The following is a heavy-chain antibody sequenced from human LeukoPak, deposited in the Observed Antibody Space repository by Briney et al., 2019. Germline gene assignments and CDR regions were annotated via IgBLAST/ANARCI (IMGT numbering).Heavy chain of an antibody. V-gene: IGHV3-30-3*01. CDR3: ARDQSITGTTIPPPTFDY. CDR1: GFTFSSCA. Sequence: PGGSLRLSCAASGFTFSSCAMHWVRQAPGKGLEWVAVISYDGSNKYYADSVKGRFTISRDNSKNTLYLQMNSLRAEDTAVYYCARDQSITGTTIPPPTFDYWGQGTLVTVSS. D-gene: IGHD1-7*01. J-gene: IGHJ4*02. CDR2: ISYDGSNK.